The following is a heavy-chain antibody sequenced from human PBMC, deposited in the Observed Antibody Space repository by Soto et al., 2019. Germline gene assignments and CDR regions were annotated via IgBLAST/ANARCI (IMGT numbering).Heavy chain of an antibody. D-gene: IGHD1-26*01. V-gene: IGHV2-5*02. J-gene: IGHJ4*02. CDR3: TQVYGSGSWGWYFHS. CDR1: GFSLTTTGVG. CDR2: VFWDGGE. Sequence: QITLRESGPSLVKPTETLTLTCTFSGFSLTTTGVGVGWIRQPPGKALEWLAVVFWDGGERYSPSLKSRVTITKDTSKDQVVFTMTNMDPADTATYYCTQVYGSGSWGWYFHSWGQGTLVNVSS.